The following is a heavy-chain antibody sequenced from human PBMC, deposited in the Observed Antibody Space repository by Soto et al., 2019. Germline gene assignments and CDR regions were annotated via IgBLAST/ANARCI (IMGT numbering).Heavy chain of an antibody. CDR2: IKQDGSDK. Sequence: EVQLVESGGGLVQPGGSLRLSCAASGIACSSYWMTWVRQAPGKGLEWVSNIKQDGSDKYYVDSVKGRFTISRDNAKNSLYLQMNSLRAEDTALYYCARDPPWDDDAFDILGQGTMVTVSS. CDR1: GIACSSYW. V-gene: IGHV3-7*01. CDR3: ARDPPWDDDAFDI. J-gene: IGHJ3*02. D-gene: IGHD1-26*01.